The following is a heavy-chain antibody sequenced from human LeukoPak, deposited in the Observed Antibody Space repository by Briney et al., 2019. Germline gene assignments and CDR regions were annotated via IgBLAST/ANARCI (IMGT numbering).Heavy chain of an antibody. D-gene: IGHD1-26*01. Sequence: GGSLRLSCAASGFTFSSYAMSWVRQAPGKGLEWVSAISGSGGSTYYADSVKGRFTISRDNSKNTLCLQMNSLRAEDTAVYYCAKGNGGSYLARGYYFDYWGQGTLVTVSS. CDR2: ISGSGGST. CDR1: GFTFSSYA. J-gene: IGHJ4*02. V-gene: IGHV3-23*01. CDR3: AKGNGGSYLARGYYFDY.